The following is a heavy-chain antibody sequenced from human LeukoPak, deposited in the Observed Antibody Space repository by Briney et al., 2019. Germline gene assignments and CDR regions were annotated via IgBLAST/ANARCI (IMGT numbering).Heavy chain of an antibody. Sequence: PSETLSLTCTVSGGSTRRGDYYWSWIRQPPGKGLEWIGYIYYSGRTYYNPSLKSRVTISVDTSKNQFSLKLSSVTAADTAVYYCARDASYYGSGIDYWGQGTLVTVSS. CDR1: GGSTRRGDYY. CDR2: IYYSGRT. V-gene: IGHV4-30-4*08. CDR3: ARDASYYGSGIDY. J-gene: IGHJ4*02. D-gene: IGHD3-10*01.